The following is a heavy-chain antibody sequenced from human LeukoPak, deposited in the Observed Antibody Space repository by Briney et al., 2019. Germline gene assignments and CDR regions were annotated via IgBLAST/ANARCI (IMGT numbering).Heavy chain of an antibody. J-gene: IGHJ3*02. CDR1: GFTFSSYS. V-gene: IGHV3-48*04. Sequence: GGSLRLSCAASGFTFSSYSMNWVRQAPGKGLEWVSYISTSGPTIYYADSVKGRFTISRDNAKNSLYLQMSSLRAEDTAVYYCARLYCRGGSCYSGDAFDIWGQGTMVTVSS. CDR3: ARLYCRGGSCYSGDAFDI. CDR2: ISTSGPTI. D-gene: IGHD2-15*01.